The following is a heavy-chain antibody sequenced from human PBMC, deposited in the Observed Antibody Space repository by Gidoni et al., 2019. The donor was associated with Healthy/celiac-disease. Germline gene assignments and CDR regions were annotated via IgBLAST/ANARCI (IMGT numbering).Heavy chain of an antibody. CDR3: AREIVVVTAIYAFDI. Sequence: QVQLVQSGAEVKKPGASVKVSCKASGYTFTSYYMHWVRQAPVHGLEWMGIINPSGGSTSYAQKFQGRVTMTRDTSTSTVYMELSSLRSEDTAVYYCAREIVVVTAIYAFDIWGQGTMVTVSS. CDR2: INPSGGST. CDR1: GYTFTSYY. D-gene: IGHD2-21*02. J-gene: IGHJ3*02. V-gene: IGHV1-46*03.